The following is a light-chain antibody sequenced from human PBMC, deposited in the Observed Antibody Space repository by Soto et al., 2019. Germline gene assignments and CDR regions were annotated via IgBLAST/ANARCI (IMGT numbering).Light chain of an antibody. V-gene: IGKV1-17*02. Sequence: TRMSHSQLSLSSSVGEKIIITCRASRDVGSDVSWYQQKPGQALKLVSYAPFHLYTGFPARFSGSGSGTDFTLRVSKLEPEDFAVDFCQGYASSPATFGQGTKV. J-gene: IGKJ1*01. CDR3: QGYASSPAT. CDR2: APF. CDR1: RDVGSD.